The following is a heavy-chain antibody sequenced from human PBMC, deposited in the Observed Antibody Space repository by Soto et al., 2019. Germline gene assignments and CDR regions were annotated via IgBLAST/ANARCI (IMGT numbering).Heavy chain of an antibody. CDR1: GFTFSSYG. D-gene: IGHD3-10*01. V-gene: IGHV3-33*01. CDR3: ARDSNLLLPIGRSGRNAFDI. Sequence: PGGSLRLSCAASGFTFSSYGMHWVRQAPGKGLEWVAVIWYDGSNKYYADSVKGRFTISRDNSKNTLYLQMHSLRAEDTAVYYCARDSNLLLPIGRSGRNAFDIWGQGTMVTVSS. J-gene: IGHJ3*02. CDR2: IWYDGSNK.